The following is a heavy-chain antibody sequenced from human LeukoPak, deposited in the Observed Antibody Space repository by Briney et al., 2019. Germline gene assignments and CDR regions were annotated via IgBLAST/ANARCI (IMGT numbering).Heavy chain of an antibody. CDR3: ARDSGYYDFWSGLLDY. J-gene: IGHJ4*02. Sequence: SETLSLTCTVSGGSISSSSYYWGWIRQPPGKGLERIGSIYYSGSTNYSPSLKSRVTISVDTSKNQFSLKLSSVTAADTAVYYCARDSGYYDFWSGLLDYWGQGTLVTVSS. D-gene: IGHD3-3*01. CDR1: GGSISSSSYY. V-gene: IGHV4-39*07. CDR2: IYYSGST.